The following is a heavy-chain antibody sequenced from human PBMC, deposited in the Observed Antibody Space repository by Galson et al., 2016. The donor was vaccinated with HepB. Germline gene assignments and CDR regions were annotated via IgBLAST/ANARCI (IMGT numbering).Heavy chain of an antibody. CDR3: ARGSYWLLQHGDYFDY. Sequence: SLRLSCAASGFIFSNFGFHWVRQAPGKGLEWVAVMLSDADNKYYAESVKGRFTISRDNAKNSLYLQMNSLRAEDTAVYYCARGSYWLLQHGDYFDYWGQGTLVTVSS. CDR2: MLSDADNK. V-gene: IGHV3-33*01. D-gene: IGHD1-26*01. J-gene: IGHJ4*02. CDR1: GFIFSNFG.